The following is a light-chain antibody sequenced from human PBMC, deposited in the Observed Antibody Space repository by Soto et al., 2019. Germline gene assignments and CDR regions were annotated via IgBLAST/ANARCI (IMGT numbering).Light chain of an antibody. V-gene: IGKV1-5*03. CDR3: QQYNSYPLT. Sequence: DIQMTQSPSTLSASVGDRVTITCRASQSISSWLAWYQQKPGKAPNLLLYQASSLESGAPSRFSGSGSGTEFTLTISSLQPDDFATDYCQQYNSYPLTFGGGTKVELK. CDR2: QAS. CDR1: QSISSW. J-gene: IGKJ4*01.